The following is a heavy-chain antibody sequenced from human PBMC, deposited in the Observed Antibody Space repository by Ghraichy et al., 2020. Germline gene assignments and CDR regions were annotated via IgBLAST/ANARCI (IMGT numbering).Heavy chain of an antibody. J-gene: IGHJ4*02. Sequence: GGSLRLSCATSGFTFSGSVLHWVRQASGKGLEWVGRIRDKANSYATAYAASVKGRFSISRDDSKNTAYLEMNSLKSEDTAVYYCGQFDSRSYYSGFWGQGTLVTVSS. V-gene: IGHV3-73*01. CDR2: IRDKANSYAT. CDR3: GQFDSRSYYSGF. D-gene: IGHD3-10*01. CDR1: GFTFSGSV.